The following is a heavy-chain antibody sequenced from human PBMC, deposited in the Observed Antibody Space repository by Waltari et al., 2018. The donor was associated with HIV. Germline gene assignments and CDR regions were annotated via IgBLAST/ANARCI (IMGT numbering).Heavy chain of an antibody. CDR1: GGPISSSGYY. D-gene: IGHD6-6*01. CDR2: IYYSGST. J-gene: IGHJ4*02. V-gene: IGHV4-39*07. Sequence: QLQLQESGPGLVKPSETLSLTCTVPGGPISSSGYYWGWLRQPPGKGLEWIGTIYYSGSTYYNPSLKSRVTISADTSKNQFSLKLSSVTAADTAVYYCARGASIGGWVRNDYWGQGTLVTVSS. CDR3: ARGASIGGWVRNDY.